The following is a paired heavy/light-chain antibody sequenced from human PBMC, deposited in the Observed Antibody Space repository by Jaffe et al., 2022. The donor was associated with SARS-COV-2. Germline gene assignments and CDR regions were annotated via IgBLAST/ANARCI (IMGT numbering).Heavy chain of an antibody. Sequence: QVQLQESGPGLVKPSQTLSLTCTVSGGSISSGDYYWSWIRQPPGKGLEWIGYIYYSGSTYYNPSLKSRVTISVDTSKNQFSLKLSSVTAADTAVYYCARALEGAFDIWGQGTMVTVSS. CDR2: IYYSGST. J-gene: IGHJ3*02. CDR3: ARALEGAFDI. CDR1: GGSISSGDYY. V-gene: IGHV4-30-4*01.
Light chain of an antibody. Sequence: DIQMTQSPSSLSASVGDRVTITCRASQSISSYLNWYQQKPGKAPKLLIYAASSLQSGVPSRFSGSGSGTDFTLTISSLQPEDFATYYCQQSYSTSYTFGQGTKLEIK. CDR2: AAS. J-gene: IGKJ2*01. CDR1: QSISSY. CDR3: QQSYSTSYT. V-gene: IGKV1-39*01.